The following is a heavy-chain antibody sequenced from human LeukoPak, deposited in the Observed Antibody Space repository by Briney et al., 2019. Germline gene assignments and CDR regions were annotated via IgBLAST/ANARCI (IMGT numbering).Heavy chain of an antibody. CDR3: ARGSTVTKSSDAFDI. Sequence: SQTLSPTCTVSGGSISSGDYYWSWIRQPPGKGLEWIGYIYYSGSTYYNPSLKSRVTISVDTSKNQFSLKLSSVTAADTAVYYCARGSTVTKSSDAFDIWGQGTMVTVSS. V-gene: IGHV4-30-4*01. CDR1: GGSISSGDYY. CDR2: IYYSGST. J-gene: IGHJ3*02. D-gene: IGHD4-17*01.